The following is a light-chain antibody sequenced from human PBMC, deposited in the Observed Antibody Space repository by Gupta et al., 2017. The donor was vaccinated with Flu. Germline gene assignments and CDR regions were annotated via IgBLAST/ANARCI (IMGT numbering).Light chain of an antibody. J-gene: IGLJ3*02. CDR3: YSYTTSSHPWV. CDR2: EVS. V-gene: IGLV2-14*01. Sequence: HHPGKAPKLIIFEVSHRPSGVSIRCSGSKYGNTASLTISGLQADDEAEYYCYSYTTSSHPWVFGGGTKLPVL.